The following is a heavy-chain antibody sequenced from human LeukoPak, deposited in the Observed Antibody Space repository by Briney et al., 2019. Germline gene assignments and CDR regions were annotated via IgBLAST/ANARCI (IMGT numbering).Heavy chain of an antibody. J-gene: IGHJ6*02. V-gene: IGHV3-74*01. CDR3: TRHGGVRKRYDNSKYYSYFGMDV. CDR2: INSDGSST. D-gene: IGHD4-11*01. Sequence: GGSLRLSCAASGFTFSSYWMHWVRQAPGKGLVWVSRINSDGSSTGYADSVKGRFTISRDNTKNTLYLQMNSPKTEDTAMYYCTRHGGVRKRYDNSKYYSYFGMDVWGQGTTVTASS. CDR1: GFTFSSYW.